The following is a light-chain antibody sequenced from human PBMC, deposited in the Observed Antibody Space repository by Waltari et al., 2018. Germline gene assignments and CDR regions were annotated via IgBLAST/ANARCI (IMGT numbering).Light chain of an antibody. CDR1: SSDVGGYNY. J-gene: IGLJ3*02. V-gene: IGLV2-11*01. CDR2: DVT. CDR3: CSYAGSITFWV. Sequence: QSALTQPRSVSGSPGQSVTISCTGTSSDVGGYNYVSWYQTHPGKAPKLIIYDVTKRPSGVPNRFSASKSDNTASLTISGLQAEDEADYYCCSYAGSITFWVFGGGTKLTVL.